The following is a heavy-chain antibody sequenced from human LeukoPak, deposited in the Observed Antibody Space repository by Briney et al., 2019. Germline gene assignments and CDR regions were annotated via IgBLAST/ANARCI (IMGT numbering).Heavy chain of an antibody. CDR1: GYTFTSYG. CDR3: ARAGPPGRYCSSTSCYRWFDP. D-gene: IGHD2-2*01. V-gene: IGHV1-18*01. J-gene: IGHJ5*02. CDR2: ISAYNGNT. Sequence: ASVKVSCKASGYTFTSYGISWVRQAPGQGLEWMGWISAYNGNTNYAQKLQGRVTMTTDTSTSTAYMELRSLRSDDTAVYYCARAGPPGRYCSSTSCYRWFDPWGQGTLVTVSS.